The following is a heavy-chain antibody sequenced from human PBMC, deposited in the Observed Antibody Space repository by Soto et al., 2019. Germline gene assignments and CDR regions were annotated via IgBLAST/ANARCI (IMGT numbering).Heavy chain of an antibody. V-gene: IGHV1-2*04. CDR2: INPNSGGT. J-gene: IGHJ3*02. CDR1: GYGFTGYY. Sequence: ASVKVSCKASGYGFTGYYMHWVRQAPGQGLEWMGWINPNSGGTNYAQKFQGWVTMTRDTSISTAYMELSRLRSDDTAVYYCARAKIQLADAFDIWGQGTMVTVSS. CDR3: ARAKIQLADAFDI. D-gene: IGHD1-1*01.